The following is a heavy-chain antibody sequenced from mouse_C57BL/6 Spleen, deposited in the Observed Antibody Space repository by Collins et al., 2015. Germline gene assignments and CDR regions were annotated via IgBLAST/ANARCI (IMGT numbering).Heavy chain of an antibody. J-gene: IGHJ1*03. CDR1: GYAFSSYW. Sequence: QVQLQQSGAELVKPGASVKISCKASGYAFSSYWMNWVKQRPRKGLEWIGQIYPGDGDTNYNGKFKGKATLTADKSSSTAYMQLSSLTSEDSAVYFCASGGNYGGYWYFDVWGTGTTVTVSS. D-gene: IGHD1-1*01. CDR2: IYPGDGDT. V-gene: IGHV1-80*01. CDR3: ASGGNYGGYWYFDV.